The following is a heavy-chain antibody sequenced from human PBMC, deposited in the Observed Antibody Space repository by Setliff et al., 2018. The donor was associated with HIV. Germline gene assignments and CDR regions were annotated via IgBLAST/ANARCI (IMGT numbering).Heavy chain of an antibody. J-gene: IGHJ4*02. CDR3: ARDPGTNDHFLSPYYGALDF. CDR2: INPRSSVT. CDR1: GYTFSDHY. D-gene: IGHD3-3*02. V-gene: IGHV1-2*02. Sequence: ASVKVSCKSSGYTFSDHYIHWVRQAPGQGLQWMGWINPRSSVTKYAQKFQGRFIMTTDTTINTLYMELERLTSDDTALYYCARDPGTNDHFLSPYYGALDFWGLGTLVAVSS.